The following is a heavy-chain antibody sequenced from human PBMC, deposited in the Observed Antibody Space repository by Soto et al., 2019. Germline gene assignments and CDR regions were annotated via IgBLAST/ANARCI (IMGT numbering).Heavy chain of an antibody. CDR2: IYYSGST. CDR1: GGSISSSYY. D-gene: IGHD3-10*01. Sequence: QLQLQESGPGLVKPSETLSLTCTVSGGSISSSYYWGWIRQPPGKGLEWIGSIYYSGSTYYNPSLKSRVTISVDTSKNQSSLKLSSVTAADTAVYYCATVWFGESQHWGQGTLVTVSS. CDR3: ATVWFGESQH. J-gene: IGHJ1*01. V-gene: IGHV4-39*01.